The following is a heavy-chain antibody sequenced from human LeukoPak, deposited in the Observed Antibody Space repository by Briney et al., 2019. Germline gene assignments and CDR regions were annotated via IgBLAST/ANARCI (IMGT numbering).Heavy chain of an antibody. Sequence: PGGSLRLSCAASGFTFSIYSMHWVRQAPGKGLEWVSYISSSSSTIKYADSGKGRFTISRDNAKNSLFLQMNSLRDEDTAVYYCARAKDNYYGSGSYDWGQGTLVTVSS. CDR2: ISSSSSTI. J-gene: IGHJ4*02. CDR1: GFTFSIYS. D-gene: IGHD3-10*01. CDR3: ARAKDNYYGSGSYD. V-gene: IGHV3-48*02.